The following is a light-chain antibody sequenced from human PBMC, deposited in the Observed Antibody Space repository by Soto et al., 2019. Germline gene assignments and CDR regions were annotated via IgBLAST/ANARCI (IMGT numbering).Light chain of an antibody. CDR2: GAS. Sequence: EIVMTQSPATLSVSPGERATLSCRASQSVSSNLAWYQQKPGQAPTLLIYGASTRATGIPARFSGSGSGTEFTLTISSLQSEDFALYYCQQYNDWPPMYTFGQGTKVDIK. V-gene: IGKV3-15*01. J-gene: IGKJ2*01. CDR3: QQYNDWPPMYT. CDR1: QSVSSN.